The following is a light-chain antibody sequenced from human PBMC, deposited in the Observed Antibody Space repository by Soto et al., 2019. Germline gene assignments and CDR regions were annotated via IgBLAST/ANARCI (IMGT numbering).Light chain of an antibody. CDR3: QQYGSLPT. V-gene: IGKV3-20*01. J-gene: IGKJ4*01. CDR2: GAS. CDR1: QGISTSF. Sequence: EIVLTQSPGTLSFSPGERATLSCRASQGISTSFLAWYQQKPGQAPRLLIYGASSRATGIPDRFSGSGSGTDFTLTIIRLEPEDFAVFYCQQYGSLPTFGGGTKVDIK.